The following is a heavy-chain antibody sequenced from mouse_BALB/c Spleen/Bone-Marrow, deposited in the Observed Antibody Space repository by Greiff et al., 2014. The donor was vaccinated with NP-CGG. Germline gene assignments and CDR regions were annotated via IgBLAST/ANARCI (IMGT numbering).Heavy chain of an antibody. CDR2: IDPANGNT. V-gene: IGHV14-3*02. J-gene: IGHJ4*01. CDR1: GFNIKDTY. D-gene: IGHD4-1*01. CDR3: ARWEYYAMDY. Sequence: VQLQQSGAELMKPGASVKLSCTASGFNIKDTYMHWVKQRPEQGLEWIGRIDPANGNTKYGPKFQGKATITADTSSNTAYLQLSSLTSEDTAVYYCARWEYYAMDYWGQGTSVTVSS.